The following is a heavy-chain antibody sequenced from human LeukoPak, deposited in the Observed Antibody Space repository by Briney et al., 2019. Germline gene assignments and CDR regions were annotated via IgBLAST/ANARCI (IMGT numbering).Heavy chain of an antibody. CDR2: IYYSGTT. CDR3: ARDRGKSGWYFDL. D-gene: IGHD4-23*01. J-gene: IGHJ2*01. V-gene: IGHV4-59*01. Sequence: SETLSLTCTVSGGSISSYYGSWIRQPPGKGLEWIGYIYYSGTTYCNPSLKSRVTISVDTSKNQFSLKLTSVTAADTAVYYCARDRGKSGWYFDLWGRGSLVTVSS. CDR1: GGSISSYY.